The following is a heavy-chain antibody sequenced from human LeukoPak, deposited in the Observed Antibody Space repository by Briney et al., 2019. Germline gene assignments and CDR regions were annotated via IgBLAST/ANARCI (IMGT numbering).Heavy chain of an antibody. J-gene: IGHJ4*02. V-gene: IGHV4-34*04. CDR2: INHSGST. CDR1: GGSFSGHY. Sequence: SETLSLTCAVCGGSFSGHYWSWVRQPPGKGLEWIGEINHSGSTTNNPSLSNGGTISIDTSKNQFSLKLTSVTAADTAVYYCARPRYVSGSLDSWGQGTLVTVSS. D-gene: IGHD3-10*01. CDR3: ARPRYVSGSLDS.